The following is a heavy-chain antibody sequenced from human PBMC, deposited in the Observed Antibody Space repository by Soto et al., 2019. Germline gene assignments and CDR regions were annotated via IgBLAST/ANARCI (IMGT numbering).Heavy chain of an antibody. J-gene: IGHJ4*02. CDR2: IHYSGTT. CDR3: ARDTGSYYFES. D-gene: IGHD1-26*01. CDR1: GGSISSYF. Sequence: QVQLLESGPGLAEPSETLSLTCTIYGGSISSYFWSWIRQPPGKGLEWIGYIHYSGTTVCSPSLKSRVTMSIDTSENQFTLNLTSVTAADTAVYYCARDTGSYYFESWGQGSLVTVSS. V-gene: IGHV4-59*01.